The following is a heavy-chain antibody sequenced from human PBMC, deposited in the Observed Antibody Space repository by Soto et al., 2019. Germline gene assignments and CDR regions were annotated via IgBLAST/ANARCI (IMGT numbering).Heavy chain of an antibody. D-gene: IGHD3-22*01. V-gene: IGHV3-30*02. Sequence: GGSLRLSCVASGFSISNYGMHWVRQTPGRGLEWVAVIWVDGRNIAYRESVKGRFTISRDNSTNMVYLQMNSLRAEDTAVYYCAKSVYYYDSICYRSMDYYDGLYVWGQGSTVIGSS. CDR2: IWVDGRNI. J-gene: IGHJ6*01. CDR3: AKSVYYYDSICYRSMDYYDGLYV. CDR1: GFSISNYG.